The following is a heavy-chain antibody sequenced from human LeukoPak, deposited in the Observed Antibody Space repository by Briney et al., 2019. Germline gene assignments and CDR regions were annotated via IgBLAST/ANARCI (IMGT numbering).Heavy chain of an antibody. J-gene: IGHJ4*02. Sequence: GASVKVSCKVSGYTLTQLSIHWVRQAPGKGLEWMGGFDPEDGETIYAQQFQGGLIMTEGTSTDTAYMEVSSLTTEDTAVYYCASSLISAAGTSFDSWGQGTLVTVSS. CDR1: GYTLTQLS. CDR3: ASSLISAAGTSFDS. D-gene: IGHD6-13*01. CDR2: FDPEDGET. V-gene: IGHV1-24*01.